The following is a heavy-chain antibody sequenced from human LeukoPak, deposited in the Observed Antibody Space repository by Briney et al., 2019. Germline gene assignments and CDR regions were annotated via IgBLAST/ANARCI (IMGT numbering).Heavy chain of an antibody. CDR2: IYSGGST. CDR1: GFTVSSNY. J-gene: IGHJ4*02. D-gene: IGHD6-19*01. Sequence: GGSLRLSCAASGFTVSSNYMSWVRQAPGKGLEWVSVIYSGGSTYYADSVKGRFTISRDNSKNTLYLQMNSLRAEDTAVYYCAKDPSREQWLVPGYWGQGTLVTVSS. CDR3: AKDPSREQWLVPGY. V-gene: IGHV3-53*05.